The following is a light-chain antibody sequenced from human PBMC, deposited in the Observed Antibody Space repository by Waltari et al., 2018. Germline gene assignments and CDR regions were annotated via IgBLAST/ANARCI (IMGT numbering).Light chain of an antibody. CDR3: SSYTSSSTVV. J-gene: IGLJ2*01. CDR1: TRDVGGYDY. CDR2: DVS. Sequence: QSALTQPASVSGSPGQSITISCTGTTRDVGGYDYVSWYQQYPGKAPELMIYDVSYRPSGVSNRFSGSKSGNTASLTISGLQAEDEADYYCSSYTSSSTVVFGGGTKLTVL. V-gene: IGLV2-14*03.